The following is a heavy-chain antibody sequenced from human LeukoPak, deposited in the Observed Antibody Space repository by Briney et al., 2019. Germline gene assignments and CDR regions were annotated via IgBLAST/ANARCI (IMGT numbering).Heavy chain of an antibody. CDR1: GGTFSSYA. D-gene: IGHD6-19*01. CDR3: ASGDSSGWYGDY. V-gene: IGHV1-69*05. Sequence: SVKVSFKASGGTFSSYAISWVRQAPGQGLEWMGRIIPIFGTANYAQKFQGRVTITTDESTSTAYMELSSLRSEDTAVYYCASGDSSGWYGDYWGQGTLVTVSS. J-gene: IGHJ4*02. CDR2: IIPIFGTA.